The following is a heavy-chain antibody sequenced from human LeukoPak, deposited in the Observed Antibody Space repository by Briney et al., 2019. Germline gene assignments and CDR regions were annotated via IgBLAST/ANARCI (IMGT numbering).Heavy chain of an antibody. V-gene: IGHV3-7*01. Sequence: QPGESLRLSCAGSGFTFSRSWMTWVRQAPGKGLEWVASIKQDGSVEHYMGSVKGRFTISRDNAENSLYLQMNSLRAEDTAVYYCAKLLGDVTTFDYWGQGTLVTVSS. CDR1: GFTFSRSW. J-gene: IGHJ4*02. D-gene: IGHD3-16*01. CDR2: IKQDGSVE. CDR3: AKLLGDVTTFDY.